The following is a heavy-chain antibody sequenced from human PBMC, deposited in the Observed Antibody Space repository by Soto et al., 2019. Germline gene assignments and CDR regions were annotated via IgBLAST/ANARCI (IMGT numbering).Heavy chain of an antibody. CDR3: ARHFYPSGGDHGLDV. D-gene: IGHD6-19*01. CDR2: IWYGGSNK. CDR1: GFDFNTYG. J-gene: IGHJ6*02. Sequence: PGGSLRLSCVASGFDFNTYGMHWVRQAPGKGLEWVALIWYGGSNKEYGDSVKGRFTVSRDNSRNTVYLQMNGVRAEDTAVYYCARHFYPSGGDHGLDVWGQGTTVTVS. V-gene: IGHV3-33*01.